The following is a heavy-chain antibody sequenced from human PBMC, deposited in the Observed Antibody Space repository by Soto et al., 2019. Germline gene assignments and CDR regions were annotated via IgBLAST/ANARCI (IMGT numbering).Heavy chain of an antibody. D-gene: IGHD1-1*01. CDR2: IYYSGNN. J-gene: IGHJ3*02. V-gene: IGHV4-31*02. CDR3: AQALVFTGGDGFDI. Sequence: QVRLQEWGPGLVKPSQTLSLKCSVSGGSITTGGRYWSWIRQLPGKGLEWIGDIYYSGNNYYNASLKSRVTISVEAAKNQFSLKLSSVTAADTDVYYCAQALVFTGGDGFDIWGQGRLVTVSS. CDR1: GGSITTGGRY.